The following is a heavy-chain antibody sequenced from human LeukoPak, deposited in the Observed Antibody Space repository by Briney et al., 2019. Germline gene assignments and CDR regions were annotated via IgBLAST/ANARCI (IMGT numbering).Heavy chain of an antibody. CDR3: ASYRYSSSCYIY. V-gene: IGHV3-74*01. D-gene: IGHD6-13*01. CDR2: SDNDGTGT. Sequence: GGSLRLSCAGSGFTLSGYWMHWVRQVPGEGLVWVAHSDNDGTGTAYADSVKGRFSISRDNAKNSLYLQMNSLRAEDTAVYFCASYRYSSSCYIYWGQGTLVTVSS. CDR1: GFTLSGYW. J-gene: IGHJ4*02.